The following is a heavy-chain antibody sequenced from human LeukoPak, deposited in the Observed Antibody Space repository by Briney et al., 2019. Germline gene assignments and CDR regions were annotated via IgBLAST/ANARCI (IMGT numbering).Heavy chain of an antibody. Sequence: ASVKVSCKASGYTFTSYYMHWVRQAPGQGLEWMGIINPSGGSTSYAQKFQGRVTMTRDTSTSTVYMELSSLRSEDTAVYYCARPGADCGSAGCYTYPYYGLDVWGQGTRSPSP. CDR3: ARPGADCGSAGCYTYPYYGLDV. V-gene: IGHV1-46*01. CDR2: INPSGGST. CDR1: GYTFTSYY. D-gene: IGHD2-2*02. J-gene: IGHJ6*02.